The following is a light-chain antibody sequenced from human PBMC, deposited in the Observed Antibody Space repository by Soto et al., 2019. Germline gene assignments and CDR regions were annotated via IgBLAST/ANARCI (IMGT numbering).Light chain of an antibody. CDR3: QQRSSWPLT. CDR2: DAS. J-gene: IGKJ4*01. V-gene: IGKV3-11*01. CDR1: QSVGSY. Sequence: EIVLTQSPATLSLSPGERATLSCRASQSVGSYLAWYQQKPGQAPRLLIYDASNRATGIPARFSGSGSGTDFTLTISRLDPEDFAVYYCQQRSSWPLTFGGGTNVEIK.